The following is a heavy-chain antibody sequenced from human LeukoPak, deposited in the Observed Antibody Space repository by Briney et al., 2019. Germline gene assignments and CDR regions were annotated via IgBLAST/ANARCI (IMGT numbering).Heavy chain of an antibody. D-gene: IGHD3-3*01. V-gene: IGHV1-46*01. J-gene: IGHJ3*02. CDR1: GYTFTSYY. CDR3: AREVTIFGVVTQRAFDI. Sequence: GASVKVSCKASGYTFTSYYMHWVRQAPGQGLEWMGIINPSGGSTSYAQKFQGRVTMTRDTSTSTVYMELSSLRSEDTAVYYCAREVTIFGVVTQRAFDIWGQGTMVTVSS. CDR2: INPSGGST.